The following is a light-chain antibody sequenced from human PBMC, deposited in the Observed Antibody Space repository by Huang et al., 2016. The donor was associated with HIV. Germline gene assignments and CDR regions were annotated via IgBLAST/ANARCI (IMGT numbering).Light chain of an antibody. J-gene: IGKJ1*01. Sequence: DIQMTQSPSSLSASLGDRVTITCRASQDISNSVAWYQQKPGKAPKLLLFAASRLEDGVPSRFTGSGSGTDYTLTISSLQPEDFATYDCQQYYRSPPTTFGQGTKVEIK. CDR2: AAS. V-gene: IGKV1-NL1*01. CDR3: QQYYRSPPTT. CDR1: QDISNS.